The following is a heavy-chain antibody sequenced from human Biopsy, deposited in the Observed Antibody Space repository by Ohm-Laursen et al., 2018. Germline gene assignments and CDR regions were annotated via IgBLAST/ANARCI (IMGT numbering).Heavy chain of an antibody. Sequence: GSLRLSCAASGFTFGDAWMSWIRQAPGKGLEWVGRIKSKFDGETTDYAAPVKGRFIISRDDSKSTLFLQVNSMKVEDTGVYFCSTGGGDFYYNGVDVWGQGTTVTVSS. J-gene: IGHJ6*02. CDR3: STGGGDFYYNGVDV. CDR1: GFTFGDAW. CDR2: IKSKFDGETT. V-gene: IGHV3-15*01. D-gene: IGHD3-16*01.